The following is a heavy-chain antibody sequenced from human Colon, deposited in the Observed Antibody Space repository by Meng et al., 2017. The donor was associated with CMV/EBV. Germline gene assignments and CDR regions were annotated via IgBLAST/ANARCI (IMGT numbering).Heavy chain of an antibody. J-gene: IGHJ5*02. CDR1: GYSFTDCY. D-gene: IGHD2-2*01. Sequence: ASVKVSCKASGYSFTDCYLHWVRQAPGQGLEWMGWINPNGGGTDYAQKFQDRVTLTRDTSVNTAYLEVRRLTSDDTAVYYCARVKCGTTSCSQGLDPWGQGTLVTVSS. V-gene: IGHV1-2*02. CDR2: INPNGGGT. CDR3: ARVKCGTTSCSQGLDP.